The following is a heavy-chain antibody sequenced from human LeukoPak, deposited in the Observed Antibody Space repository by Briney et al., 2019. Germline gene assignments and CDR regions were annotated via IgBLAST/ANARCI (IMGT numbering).Heavy chain of an antibody. D-gene: IGHD2-2*01. V-gene: IGHV3-7*01. CDR1: GFTFSTYS. CDR2: MNEYGGGI. CDR3: ARPRGCGSSRCNNFDY. J-gene: IGHJ4*02. Sequence: PGGSLRLSCAASGFTFSTYSMSCVRQAPGKGLEWVAKMNEYGGGIFYVDSVKGRFTISRDDAKNSLYLQMNSLRAEDTAVYYCARPRGCGSSRCNNFDYWGQGTLVTVSS.